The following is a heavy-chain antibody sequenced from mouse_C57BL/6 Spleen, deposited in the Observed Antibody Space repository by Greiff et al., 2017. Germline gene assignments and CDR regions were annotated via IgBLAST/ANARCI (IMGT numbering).Heavy chain of an antibody. J-gene: IGHJ4*01. CDR1: GYTFTSYW. Sequence: QVQLQQPGAELVMPGASVKLSCKASGYTFTSYWMHWVKQRPGQGLEWIGEIDPSDSYTNYNQKFKGKSTLTVDKSSSTAYMQLSSLTSEDSAVYYCATYSNGGSMDYWGQGTSVTVSA. V-gene: IGHV1-69*01. CDR3: ATYSNGGSMDY. D-gene: IGHD2-5*01. CDR2: IDPSDSYT.